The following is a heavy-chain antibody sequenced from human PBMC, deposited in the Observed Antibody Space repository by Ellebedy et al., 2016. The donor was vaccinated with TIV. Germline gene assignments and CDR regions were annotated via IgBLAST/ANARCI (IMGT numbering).Heavy chain of an antibody. V-gene: IGHV4-4*02. Sequence: MPGGSLRLSCAVSGDSISSSNWWSWVRQPPGKGPESIGAIWHSGSTNYNPSIKSRVSMSVDKSKNKFSLTLNSVSAADMAVYYCAKAVGYDESEFDDWGQGTLVTVSS. J-gene: IGHJ4*02. D-gene: IGHD1-26*01. CDR1: GDSISSSNW. CDR2: IWHSGST. CDR3: AKAVGYDESEFDD.